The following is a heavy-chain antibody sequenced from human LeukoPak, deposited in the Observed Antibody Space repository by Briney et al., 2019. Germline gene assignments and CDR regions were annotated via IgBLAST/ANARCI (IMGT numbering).Heavy chain of an antibody. V-gene: IGHV1-2*02. D-gene: IGHD4-17*01. CDR1: GYTFIDYY. Sequence: ASVKVSCKSSGYTFIDYYIHWVRQAPGQGLEWMGWIYPNSGGTNYAQKFQGRVTMTRDTSISTAYMESRRLKSDDTAMYYCARVVGFGDYPFDYWGQGTLVTVSS. CDR3: ARVVGFGDYPFDY. J-gene: IGHJ4*02. CDR2: IYPNSGGT.